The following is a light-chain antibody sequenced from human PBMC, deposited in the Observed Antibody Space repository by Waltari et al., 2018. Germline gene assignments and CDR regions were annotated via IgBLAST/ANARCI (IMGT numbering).Light chain of an antibody. V-gene: IGLV2-14*03. CDR1: SSDVGGYNY. Sequence: QSALTQPASVSGSPGQSITISCTGTSSDVGGYNYVPWYQPHPGKAHKLMIYDVSNPPSGFSNRFSGSNSGNTASLTISGLQAEDEADYYCSSYTSSSTLYVFGTGTKVTVL. CDR2: DVS. CDR3: SSYTSSSTLYV. J-gene: IGLJ1*01.